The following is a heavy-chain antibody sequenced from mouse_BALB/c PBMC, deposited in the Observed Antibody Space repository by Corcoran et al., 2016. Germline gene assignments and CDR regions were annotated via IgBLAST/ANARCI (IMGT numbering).Heavy chain of an antibody. V-gene: IGHV14-3*02. Sequence: EVQLQQSGAELVKPGASVKLSCTASGFNIKDTYMNWVKQRPEQGLEWIGRIDPANGNTKYDPKFQGKATITADTYSNTAYLQLSSLTSEDTAVYYCARWDWYFDVWGAGTTVTVAS. J-gene: IGHJ1*01. CDR1: GFNIKDTY. CDR3: ARWDWYFDV. CDR2: IDPANGNT.